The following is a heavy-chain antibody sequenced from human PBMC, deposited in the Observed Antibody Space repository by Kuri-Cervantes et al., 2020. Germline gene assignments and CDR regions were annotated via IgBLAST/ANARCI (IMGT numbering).Heavy chain of an antibody. V-gene: IGHV3-33*06. CDR3: AKDPPDTVAGGYYYYYMDV. J-gene: IGHJ6*03. D-gene: IGHD4-11*01. Sequence: GGSLRLSCAASRFSFRSYGMHWVRQAPGKGLEWVAVIWYDGSNKYYTDSVKGRFTISRDNAKNTLYLQMNSLRAGDTAVYYCAKDPPDTVAGGYYYYYMDVWGKGTTVTVSS. CDR2: IWYDGSNK. CDR1: RFSFRSYG.